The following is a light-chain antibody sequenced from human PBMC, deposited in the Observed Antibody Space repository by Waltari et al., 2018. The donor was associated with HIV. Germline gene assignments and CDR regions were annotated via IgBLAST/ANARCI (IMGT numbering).Light chain of an antibody. J-gene: IGLJ3*02. CDR3: QSAASSATYRV. CDR2: KDS. CDR1: ALPKQY. Sequence: SYELTQPPSVSVSPGQTARITCSGDALPKQYAYWYQQKPGQAPVLGIYKDSERPSGIPERFSGSSSGTTVTLTISGAQAEDEADYYCQSAASSATYRVFGGGTKLTVL. V-gene: IGLV3-25*03.